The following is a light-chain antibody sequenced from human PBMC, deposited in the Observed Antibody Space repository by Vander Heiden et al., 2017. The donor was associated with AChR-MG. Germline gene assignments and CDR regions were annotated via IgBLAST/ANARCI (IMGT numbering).Light chain of an antibody. CDR1: QSVSSN. CDR3: QQYDNWPLT. CDR2: GAS. J-gene: IGKJ3*01. V-gene: IGKV3-15*01. Sequence: EIVMTQSPATLSVSPGERATLSCRASQSVSSNLAWYQQKPGQVPRLLIYGASTRATVIPARFSGSGSGTEFTLTISSLQSEDFAVYSCQQYDNWPLTFGPGAKVDIK.